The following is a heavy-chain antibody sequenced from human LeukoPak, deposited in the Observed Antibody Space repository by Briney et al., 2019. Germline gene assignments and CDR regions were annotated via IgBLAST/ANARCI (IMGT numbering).Heavy chain of an antibody. CDR2: ISSSGSII. CDR3: ARGGLFRYGGTSGDY. D-gene: IGHD4/OR15-4a*01. Sequence: GGSLRLSCTTSGFIFSDYYMSWIRQAPGKGLEWVSYISSSGSIIYYADSVKGRFTISRDNAKNSLYLHMSSLRGDDMAVYYCARGGLFRYGGTSGDYWGQGTLVTVSS. V-gene: IGHV3-11*04. J-gene: IGHJ4*02. CDR1: GFIFSDYY.